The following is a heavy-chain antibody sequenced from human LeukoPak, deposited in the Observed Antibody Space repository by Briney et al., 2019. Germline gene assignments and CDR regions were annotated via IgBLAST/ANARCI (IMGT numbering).Heavy chain of an antibody. J-gene: IGHJ4*02. CDR3: ARDAGRFLRFHYFDY. D-gene: IGHD3-10*01. CDR1: GCTFTSYY. CDR2: INPSGGST. V-gene: IGHV1-46*01. Sequence: ASVKVSCKASGCTFTSYYMHWVRQAPGQGLEWMGIINPSGGSTSYAQKFQGRVTMTRDTSTSTVYMELSSLRSEDTAVYYCARDAGRFLRFHYFDYWGQGTLVTVSS.